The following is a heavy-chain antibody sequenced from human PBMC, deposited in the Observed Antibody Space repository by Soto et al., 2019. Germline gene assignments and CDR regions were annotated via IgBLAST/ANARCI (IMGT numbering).Heavy chain of an antibody. D-gene: IGHD3-3*01. Sequence: SVKVSCKASGGTFSSYAISWVRQAPGQGLEWMGGIIPIFGTANYAQKFQGRVTITADESTSAAYMELSSLRSEDTAVYYCARGSFGARITIFGVVIPDDYYYYGMDVWGQGTTVTVSS. CDR3: ARGSFGARITIFGVVIPDDYYYYGMDV. J-gene: IGHJ6*02. CDR1: GGTFSSYA. V-gene: IGHV1-69*13. CDR2: IIPIFGTA.